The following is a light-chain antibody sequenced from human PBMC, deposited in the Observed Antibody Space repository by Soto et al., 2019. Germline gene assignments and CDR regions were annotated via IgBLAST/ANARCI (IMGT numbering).Light chain of an antibody. Sequence: DIQMTQSPSTLSASVGDRVTITCRASQSISSWLAWYQQKPGKAPKLLIYDASSLESGVLSRFSGSGSGTEFTLTISSRQPDDFATYYCQQYNSYPYTFGQGTKLEIK. V-gene: IGKV1-5*01. CDR2: DAS. CDR1: QSISSW. J-gene: IGKJ2*01. CDR3: QQYNSYPYT.